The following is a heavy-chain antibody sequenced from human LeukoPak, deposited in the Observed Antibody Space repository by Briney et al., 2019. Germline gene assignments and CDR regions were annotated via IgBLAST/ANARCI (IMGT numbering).Heavy chain of an antibody. Sequence: GGSLRLSCGASGFTFSSNWTSWVRQAPGKGLEWVANIKEDGSEKYYVDSVKGRFTISRDNAKNSLYLQMNSLRAEDTAVYYCARDPYGSGGYYDHWGPGTLVTVSS. CDR3: ARDPYGSGGYYDH. CDR2: IKEDGSEK. V-gene: IGHV3-7*01. CDR1: GFTFSSNW. J-gene: IGHJ4*02. D-gene: IGHD3-10*01.